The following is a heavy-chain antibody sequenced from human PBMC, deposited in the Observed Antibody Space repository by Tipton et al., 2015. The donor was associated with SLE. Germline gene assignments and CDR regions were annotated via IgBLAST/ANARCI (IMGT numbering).Heavy chain of an antibody. CDR1: GFTFSNYG. J-gene: IGHJ5*02. Sequence: SLRLSCAASGFTFSNYGLHWVRQAPGKGLEWVAFIRFDGSNEYYADSVKGRFTISTDDSKSIAYLQMNSLKTEDTAVYYCTRATLGYGDPWGQGTLVTVSS. D-gene: IGHD5-18*01. CDR2: IRFDGSNE. V-gene: IGHV3-30*02. CDR3: TRATLGYGDP.